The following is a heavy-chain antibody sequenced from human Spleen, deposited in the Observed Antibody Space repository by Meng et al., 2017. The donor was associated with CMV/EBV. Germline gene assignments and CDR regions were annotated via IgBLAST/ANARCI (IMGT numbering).Heavy chain of an antibody. Sequence: GGSLRLSCAVSGFTFSSYAMHWVRQAPGKGLEWVAVISYDGSNKYYADSVKGRFTISRDNSKNTLYLQMNGMRAEETAVYYCARDQGEYCSSTSCQRGFDYWGQGTLVTVSS. D-gene: IGHD2-2*01. CDR1: GFTFSSYA. CDR2: ISYDGSNK. V-gene: IGHV3-30*04. J-gene: IGHJ4*02. CDR3: ARDQGEYCSSTSCQRGFDY.